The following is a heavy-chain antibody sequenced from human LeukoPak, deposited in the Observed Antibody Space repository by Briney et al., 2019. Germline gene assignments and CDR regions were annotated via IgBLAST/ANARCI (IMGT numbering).Heavy chain of an antibody. J-gene: IGHJ6*03. Sequence: PGGSLRLSCAASGFTFSSYSMNWVRQAPGKGLEWVSFISTSSSYIYYADSLKGRFSISRDSSKNILYLQMNSLRAEDTAVYYCAKDRCSNGIGCYYYYMDVWGKGTTVTISS. CDR3: AKDRCSNGIGCYYYYMDV. CDR2: ISTSSSYI. CDR1: GFTFSSYS. D-gene: IGHD2-8*01. V-gene: IGHV3-21*01.